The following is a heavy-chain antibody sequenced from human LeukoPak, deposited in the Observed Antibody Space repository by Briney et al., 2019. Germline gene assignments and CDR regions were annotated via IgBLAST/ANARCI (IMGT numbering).Heavy chain of an antibody. CDR2: ISGNGSNT. CDR3: AKVGEGYSRSWIDY. V-gene: IGHV3-30*18. Sequence: PGRSLRLSCVASGFTFSSYGMHWGRQAPGKGLEWVSAISGNGSNTYYADSVKGRFTISRDNSKNTLYLQMNSLRAEDTAVYYCAKVGEGYSRSWIDYWGQGTLVTVSS. CDR1: GFTFSSYG. J-gene: IGHJ4*02. D-gene: IGHD6-13*01.